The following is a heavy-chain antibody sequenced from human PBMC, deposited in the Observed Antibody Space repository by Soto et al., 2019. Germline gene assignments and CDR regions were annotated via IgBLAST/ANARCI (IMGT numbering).Heavy chain of an antibody. D-gene: IGHD6-19*01. V-gene: IGHV1-18*04. CDR1: GYTFTSYG. J-gene: IGHJ4*02. CDR3: ARGTVAGSYF. Sequence: QVQLVQSGAEVKRPAASVKVSCKASGYTFTSYGIVWVRQAPGQGLEWMGWISPYSGETRYAEKFKDRVTLTTDTSTKTAYMDLRNLKSDDTAVYWCARGTVAGSYFCGQGTLVTVSS. CDR2: ISPYSGET.